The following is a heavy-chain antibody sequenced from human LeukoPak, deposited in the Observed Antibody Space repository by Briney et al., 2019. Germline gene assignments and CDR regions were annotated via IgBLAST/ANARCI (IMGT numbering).Heavy chain of an antibody. CDR1: GGTFSSYA. Sequence: SVKVSCKASGGTFSSYAISWVRQAPGQGLEWMGGIIPIFGTANYAQKFQGRVTITADESTSTAYMELSSLRSEDTAVYYCASSLAYCGGDCYSTDVDYWGQGTLVTVSP. J-gene: IGHJ4*02. V-gene: IGHV1-69*13. CDR2: IIPIFGTA. D-gene: IGHD2-21*02. CDR3: ASSLAYCGGDCYSTDVDY.